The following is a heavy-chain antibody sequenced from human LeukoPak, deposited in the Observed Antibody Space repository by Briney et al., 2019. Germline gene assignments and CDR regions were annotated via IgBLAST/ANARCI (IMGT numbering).Heavy chain of an antibody. CDR1: GFTFSSYS. CDR2: IGGGGVTT. J-gene: IGHJ2*01. V-gene: IGHV3-64*02. D-gene: IGHD1-26*01. CDR3: AREGGGSGLWYYDL. Sequence: GGSLRLSCAASGFTFSSYSMHWVRQAPGKGPEFVSVIGGGGVTTFYADSVKDRFTIYRDNSKVTLYLEMGSLRAGDMAVYYCAREGGGSGLWYYDLWGRGTLVTVSS.